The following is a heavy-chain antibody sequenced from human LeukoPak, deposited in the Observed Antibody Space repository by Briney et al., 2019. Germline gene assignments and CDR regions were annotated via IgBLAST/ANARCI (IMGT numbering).Heavy chain of an antibody. V-gene: IGHV1-69*04. J-gene: IGHJ4*02. CDR2: IIPILGIA. CDR1: GGTFSSYA. Sequence: ASVKVSCKASGGTFSSYAISWVRQAPGQGLEWMGRIIPILGIANYAQKFQGRVTITADKSTSTAYMELSSLRSEDTAVYYCAREYTLYRSGWFLDYWGQGTVVTVSS. D-gene: IGHD6-19*01. CDR3: AREYTLYRSGWFLDY.